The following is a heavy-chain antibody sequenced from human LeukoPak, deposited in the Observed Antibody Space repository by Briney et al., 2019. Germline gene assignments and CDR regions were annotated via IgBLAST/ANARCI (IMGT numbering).Heavy chain of an antibody. D-gene: IGHD6-19*01. V-gene: IGHV1-69*04. CDR3: ASSAKRSSGWYGYFDL. Sequence: ASVKVSCKASGYTFTSYGISWVRQAPGQGLEWMGRIIPILGIANYAQKFQGRVTITADKSTSTAYMELSSLRSEDTAVYYCASSAKRSSGWYGYFDLWGRGTLVTVSS. CDR2: IIPILGIA. J-gene: IGHJ2*01. CDR1: GYTFTSYG.